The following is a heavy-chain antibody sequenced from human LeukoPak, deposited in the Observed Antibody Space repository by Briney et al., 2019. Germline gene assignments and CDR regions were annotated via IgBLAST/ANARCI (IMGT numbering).Heavy chain of an antibody. J-gene: IGHJ6*03. CDR1: GFTFSSYG. Sequence: PGGSLRLSCAASGFTFSSYGMHWVRQAPGKGLEWVAVISYDGSNKYYADSVKGRFTISRDNAKNSLYLQMNSLRAEDTAVYYCAREGRYSGYDYAYYYYYMDVWGKGTTVTVSS. CDR3: AREGRYSGYDYAYYYYYMDV. D-gene: IGHD5-12*01. V-gene: IGHV3-30*03. CDR2: ISYDGSNK.